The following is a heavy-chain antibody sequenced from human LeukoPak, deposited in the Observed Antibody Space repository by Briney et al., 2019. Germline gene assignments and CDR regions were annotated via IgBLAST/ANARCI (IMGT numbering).Heavy chain of an antibody. Sequence: GGSLRLSCAASGFTFSSYAMSWVRQAPGKGLEWVSAISGSGGSTYYADSVKGRFTISRDNSKNTLYLQMNSLRAEDTAVYYCARGGPGDDYGDYVDYWGQGTLVTVSS. D-gene: IGHD4-17*01. J-gene: IGHJ4*02. V-gene: IGHV3-23*01. CDR3: ARGGPGDDYGDYVDY. CDR2: ISGSGGST. CDR1: GFTFSSYA.